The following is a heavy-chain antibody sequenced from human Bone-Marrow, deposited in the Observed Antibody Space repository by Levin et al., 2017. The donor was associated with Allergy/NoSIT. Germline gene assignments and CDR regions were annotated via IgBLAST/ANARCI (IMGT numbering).Heavy chain of an antibody. CDR2: ISSSSNTI. CDR1: GFTFSSYS. Sequence: GESLKISCAASGFTFSSYSMNWVRQAPGKGLDWVSYISSSSNTIFYADSVKGRFTISRDNAKNSLYLQMNSLRAEDTAVYYCARDGILTGPYYFDYWGQGTLVTVSS. D-gene: IGHD3-9*01. J-gene: IGHJ4*02. CDR3: ARDGILTGPYYFDY. V-gene: IGHV3-48*01.